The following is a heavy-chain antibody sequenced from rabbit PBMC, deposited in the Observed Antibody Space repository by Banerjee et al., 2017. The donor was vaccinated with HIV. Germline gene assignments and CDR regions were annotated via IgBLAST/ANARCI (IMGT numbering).Heavy chain of an antibody. CDR1: GFSFSGYW. D-gene: IGHD8-1*01. J-gene: IGHJ6*01. CDR3: ARDSGTSFSSYGMDL. V-gene: IGHV1S45*01. Sequence: QEQVVESGGGLVKPGASLTLTCTASGFSFSGYWIYWVRQAPGKGLEWIACTDNGDGNTYYASWAKGRFTISKTSSTTVTLQMTSLTAADTATYFCARDSGTSFSSYGMDLWGPGTLVTVS. CDR2: TDNGDGNT.